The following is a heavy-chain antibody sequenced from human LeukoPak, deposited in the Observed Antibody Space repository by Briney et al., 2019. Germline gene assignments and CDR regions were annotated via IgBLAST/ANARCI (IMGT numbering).Heavy chain of an antibody. CDR2: ISDSGNST. J-gene: IGHJ4*02. CDR3: AKRDGAY. V-gene: IGHV3-23*01. Sequence: QSGGSLRLSCAASGFTFSNFAMSWVRQAPGKGLKWVSSISDSGNSTYYADSVKGRFTISRDNSKNTLYLQMNSLTAEDTAVYYCAKRDGAYWGQGTLVTVSS. CDR1: GFTFSNFA.